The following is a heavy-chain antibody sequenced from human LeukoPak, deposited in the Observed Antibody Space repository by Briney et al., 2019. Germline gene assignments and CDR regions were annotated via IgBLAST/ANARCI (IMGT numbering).Heavy chain of an antibody. J-gene: IGHJ3*02. D-gene: IGHD6-19*01. CDR3: AKVSGWYAFDI. CDR2: ISGSGSST. V-gene: IGHV3-23*01. Sequence: GGSLRLSCAASRFTFSSYAMSWVRQAPGKGLEWVSTISGSGSSTYYADSVKGRFTISRDNSKNTLYLQMNSLRAEDTAAYSCAKVSGWYAFDIWGRGTMVTVSS. CDR1: RFTFSSYA.